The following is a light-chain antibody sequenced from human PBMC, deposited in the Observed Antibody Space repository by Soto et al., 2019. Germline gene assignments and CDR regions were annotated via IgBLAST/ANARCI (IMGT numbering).Light chain of an antibody. J-gene: IGKJ1*01. V-gene: IGKV3-20*01. CDR1: QFVSSTY. CDR2: GAS. Sequence: EIVLTQSPGTLSLSPGARATLSCRASQFVSSTYLAWYQHRPGQAPRLLIYGASSRATGIPDRFSGSGSGTDFTLTISRLEPEDFAVYYCQQYGSSPTFGQGTKVEIK. CDR3: QQYGSSPT.